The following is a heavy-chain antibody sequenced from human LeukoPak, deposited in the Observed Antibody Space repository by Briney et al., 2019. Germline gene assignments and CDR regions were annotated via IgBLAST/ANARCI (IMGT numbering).Heavy chain of an antibody. D-gene: IGHD4-17*01. Sequence: SETLSLTCTVSGGSITSNSLYWGWIRQPPGKGLEWIGTLSNSGSTYYNPSLKSRDTISVDTSKNHFSLRLSSVTAADTAVYYCARGGDYGDLRYFDYWGQGTLVTVSS. V-gene: IGHV4-39*02. CDR2: LSNSGST. J-gene: IGHJ4*02. CDR1: GGSITSNSLY. CDR3: ARGGDYGDLRYFDY.